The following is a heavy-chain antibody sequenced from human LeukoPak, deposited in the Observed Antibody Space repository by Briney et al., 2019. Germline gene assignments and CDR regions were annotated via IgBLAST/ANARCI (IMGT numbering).Heavy chain of an antibody. Sequence: GGSLRLSCAASGFTLSTYNMKWVRQAPRKGLEWVSSISTSSSYIYYADSVKGRFTISRDNSKNSLYLQMNSLRTEDTALYYCAKDSAGGDFYMDVWGKGTTVTVSS. D-gene: IGHD3-16*01. J-gene: IGHJ6*03. CDR1: GFTLSTYN. CDR3: AKDSAGGDFYMDV. CDR2: ISTSSSYI. V-gene: IGHV3-21*04.